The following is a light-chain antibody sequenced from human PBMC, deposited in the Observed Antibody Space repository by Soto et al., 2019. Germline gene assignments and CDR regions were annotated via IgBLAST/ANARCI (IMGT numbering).Light chain of an antibody. J-gene: IGLJ1*01. Sequence: QSVLTQPPSVSGAPGQRVTISCTGSSSNIGAGHDVHWYQQFPGTAPRLLIFGNNNRPSGVPDRFSGSKSGTSASLAITGLQAEDEADFYCQSYDSRLSAYVFGTGTKVTVL. CDR1: SSNIGAGHD. CDR2: GNN. V-gene: IGLV1-40*01. CDR3: QSYDSRLSAYV.